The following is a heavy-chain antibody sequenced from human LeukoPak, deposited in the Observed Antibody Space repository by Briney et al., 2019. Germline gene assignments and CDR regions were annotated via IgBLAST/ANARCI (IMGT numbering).Heavy chain of an antibody. CDR2: ISHSGSSI. Sequence: GGSLRPSCVASGFTFSNYLMNWVRQAPGKGLEWVSGISHSGSSIYYADIVKGRFTISRDNSKNTLYLQMDRLRVEDTAVYYCAMALDYWGQGTLVTVSS. J-gene: IGHJ4*02. CDR3: AMALDY. V-gene: IGHV3-23*01. CDR1: GFTFSNYL.